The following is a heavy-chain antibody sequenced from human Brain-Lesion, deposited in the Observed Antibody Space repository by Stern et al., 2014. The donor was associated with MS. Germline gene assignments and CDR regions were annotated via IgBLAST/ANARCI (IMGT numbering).Heavy chain of an antibody. D-gene: IGHD2-2*01. Sequence: QLVESGSGLVKPSQTLSLTCSASGYSITSAAFSWTWIRQAPGKGLEWAGCLHHGGTPLSNPRLRSRVNQSVDTSKNQLSPRLNSGTAADTAVYYCARGRSRVHPPLDPWGQGTLVTVSS. J-gene: IGHJ5*02. CDR3: ARGRSRVHPPLDP. V-gene: IGHV4-30-2*01. CDR1: GYSITSAAFS. CDR2: LHHGGTP.